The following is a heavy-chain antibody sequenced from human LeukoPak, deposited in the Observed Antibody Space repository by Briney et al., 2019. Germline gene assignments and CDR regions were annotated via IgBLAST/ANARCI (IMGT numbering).Heavy chain of an antibody. J-gene: IGHJ5*02. CDR3: ARELPEWLVLSTGWFDP. D-gene: IGHD6-19*01. CDR1: GYTFTGYY. CDR2: INPNSGGT. Sequence: ASVKVSCKASGYTFTGYYMRWVRQAPGQGLEWMGWINPNSGGTNYAQKFQGRVTMTRDTSISTAYMELSRLRSDDTAVYYCARELPEWLVLSTGWFDPWGQGTLVTVSS. V-gene: IGHV1-2*02.